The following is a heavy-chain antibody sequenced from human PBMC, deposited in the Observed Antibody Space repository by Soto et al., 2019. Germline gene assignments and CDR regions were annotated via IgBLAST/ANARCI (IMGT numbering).Heavy chain of an antibody. CDR3: ARESHEIEGVSVCILGTFTWFDA. CDR2: INPVFGPA. V-gene: IGHV1-69*06. CDR1: GGSFSNYG. J-gene: IGHJ5*02. D-gene: IGHD2-8*01. Sequence: QVQLVQSGAEVKKPGSSVRVSCKTSGGSFSNYGISWVRQAPGQGLKWRGQINPVFGPANYARKFQGRLFITADRSTSTAYMDLHSLTSEDTAVYYCARESHEIEGVSVCILGTFTWFDALSKGTLGTVTS.